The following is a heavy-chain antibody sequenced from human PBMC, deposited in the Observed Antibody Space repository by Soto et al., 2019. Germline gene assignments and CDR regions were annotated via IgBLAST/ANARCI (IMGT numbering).Heavy chain of an antibody. V-gene: IGHV3-21*01. Sequence: GGSLRLSCAASGFTFSIYSMNWFRQAPGKGLEWVSSISSSSSYIYYADSVKGRFTISRDNAKNSLYLQMNSLRAEDTAVYYCARDGESRITFFGVVTDYYYYYMDVWGKGTTVTVSS. CDR2: ISSSSSYI. CDR1: GFTFSIYS. CDR3: ARDGESRITFFGVVTDYYYYYMDV. J-gene: IGHJ6*03. D-gene: IGHD3-3*01.